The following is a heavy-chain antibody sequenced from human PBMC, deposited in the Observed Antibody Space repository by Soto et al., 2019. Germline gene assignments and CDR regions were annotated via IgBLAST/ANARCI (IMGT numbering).Heavy chain of an antibody. CDR1: GFTFSSYG. CDR2: ISYDGSNK. J-gene: IGHJ4*02. V-gene: IGHV3-30*03. Sequence: GGSLRLSCAASGFTFSSYGMHWVRQAPGKGLEWVAVISYDGSNKYYADSVEGRFTISRDNSKNTLYLQMNSLRAEDTAVYYCAIDREQLEYYFDYWGQGTLVTVSS. D-gene: IGHD6-6*01. CDR3: AIDREQLEYYFDY.